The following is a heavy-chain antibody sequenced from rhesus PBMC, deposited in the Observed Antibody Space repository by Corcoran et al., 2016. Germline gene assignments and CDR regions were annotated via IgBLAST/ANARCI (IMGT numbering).Heavy chain of an antibody. J-gene: IGHJ4*01. CDR3: ARVRGPSPDY. CDR1: GGSFSGYY. CDR2: ISCRSGST. D-gene: IGHD5-42*01. Sequence: QVQLQESGPGLVKPSETLSLTCAVSGGSFSGYYWGWIRQPPGKGLEWIGDISCRSGSTDDDPSLKSRVTISTDTSKNQFSLKLSSVTAADTAVYYCARVRGPSPDYWGQGVLVTVSS. V-gene: IGHV4-165*01.